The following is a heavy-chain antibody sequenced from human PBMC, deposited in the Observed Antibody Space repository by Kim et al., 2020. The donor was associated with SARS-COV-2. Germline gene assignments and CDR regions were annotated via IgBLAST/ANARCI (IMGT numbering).Heavy chain of an antibody. CDR2: ISAYNGNT. CDR1: GYTFTSYG. J-gene: IGHJ6*02. CDR3: ARDGVKSGSYSYYYYYYGMDV. Sequence: ASVKVSCKASGYTFTSYGISWVRQAPGQGLEWMGWISAYNGNTNYAQKLQGRVTMTTDTSTSTAYMELRSLRSDDTAVYYCARDGVKSGSYSYYYYYYGMDVWGQGTTVTVSS. D-gene: IGHD1-26*01. V-gene: IGHV1-18*04.